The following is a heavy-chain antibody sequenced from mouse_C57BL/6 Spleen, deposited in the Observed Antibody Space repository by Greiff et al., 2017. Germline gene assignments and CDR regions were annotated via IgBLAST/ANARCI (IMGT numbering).Heavy chain of an antibody. CDR2: INPNNGGT. CDR1: GYTFTDYN. CDR3: GRGCAYDVYYFDY. D-gene: IGHD2-12*01. V-gene: IGHV1-22*01. J-gene: IGHJ2*01. Sequence: VQLQQSGPELVKPGASVKMSCKASGYTFTDYNMHWVKQSHGKSLEWIGYINPNNGGTSYNQKLKGKATLTVNKSSSTAYMELRSLTSEDSSVYYCGRGCAYDVYYFDYWGQGTTLTVSS.